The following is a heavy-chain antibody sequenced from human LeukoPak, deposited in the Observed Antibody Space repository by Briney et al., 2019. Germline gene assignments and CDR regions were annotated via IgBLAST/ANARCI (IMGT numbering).Heavy chain of an antibody. V-gene: IGHV3-66*01. D-gene: IGHD3-22*01. CDR2: IYSGGST. CDR3: ARDHGEDYYDSSGYYSH. CDR1: GFTVSSNY. J-gene: IGHJ4*02. Sequence: GGSLRLSCAASGFTVSSNYMSWVRQAPGKGLEWVSVIYSGGSTYYADSVKGRFTISRDNSKNTLYLKMNSLRAEDTAVYYCARDHGEDYYDSSGYYSHWGQGTLVTVSS.